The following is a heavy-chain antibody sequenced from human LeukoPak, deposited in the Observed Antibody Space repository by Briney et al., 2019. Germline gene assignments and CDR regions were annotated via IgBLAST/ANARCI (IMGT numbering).Heavy chain of an antibody. V-gene: IGHV4-39*07. Sequence: SRNYMNWVRQPPGKGLEWIGSIYYSGSTYYNPSLKSRVTISVDTSKNQFSLKLSSVTAADTAVYYCARDFEGYYFDYWGQGTLVTVSS. D-gene: IGHD3-9*01. CDR3: ARDFEGYYFDY. CDR2: IYYSGST. CDR1: SRNY. J-gene: IGHJ4*02.